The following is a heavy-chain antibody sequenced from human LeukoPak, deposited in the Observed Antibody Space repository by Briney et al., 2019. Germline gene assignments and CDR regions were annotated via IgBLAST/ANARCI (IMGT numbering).Heavy chain of an antibody. D-gene: IGHD4/OR15-4a*01. V-gene: IGHV1-46*01. J-gene: IGHJ4*02. CDR2: INPSGGST. CDR1: GYTFTSYY. CDR3: TRGPHPGDNFYYFDY. Sequence: ASVKVSCKASGYTFTSYYMHWVRQAPGQGLEWMGIINPSGGSTSYAQKFQGRVTMTRDTSTSTVYMELSSLRSEDTAVYYCTRGPHPGDNFYYFDYWGQGTLVTASS.